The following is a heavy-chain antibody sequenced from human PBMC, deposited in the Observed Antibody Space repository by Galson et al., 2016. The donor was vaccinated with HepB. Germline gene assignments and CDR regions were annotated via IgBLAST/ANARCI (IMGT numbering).Heavy chain of an antibody. CDR1: GFTFGDYA. CDR2: VRRKAYGGAT. CDR3: SRSYSGFDEDFAMGV. D-gene: IGHD5-12*01. V-gene: IGHV3-49*03. Sequence: SLRLSCAAAGFTFGDYAVSWIRQAPGKGLEWVGLVRRKAYGGATNYAAAVRGRFTISRDDSKGIAYLQMNSLKTDDTAVYYCSRSYSGFDEDFAMGVWGQGTTVTVSS. J-gene: IGHJ6*02.